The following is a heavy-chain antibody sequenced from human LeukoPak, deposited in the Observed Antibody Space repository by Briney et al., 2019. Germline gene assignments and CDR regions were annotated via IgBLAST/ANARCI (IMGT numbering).Heavy chain of an antibody. CDR2: ISGSGGST. CDR1: GFTFSSYA. V-gene: IGHV3-23*01. D-gene: IGHD3-10*01. CDR3: AKRQKRAFYYGSGNWFDP. Sequence: GGSLRLSCAASGFTFSSYAMSWVRQAPGKGLEWVSAISGSGGSTYYADSVKGRFTISRDNSKNTLYLQMNSLRAEDTAVYYCAKRQKRAFYYGSGNWFDPWGQGTLVTVSS. J-gene: IGHJ5*02.